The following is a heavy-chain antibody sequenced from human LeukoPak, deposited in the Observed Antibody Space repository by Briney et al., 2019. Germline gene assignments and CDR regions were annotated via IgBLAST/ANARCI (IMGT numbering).Heavy chain of an antibody. CDR1: GYTFTSYG. CDR2: ISAYNGNT. CDR3: ARDYPYYYDSSGYYGIDY. J-gene: IGHJ4*02. V-gene: IGHV1-18*01. D-gene: IGHD3-22*01. Sequence: ASVKVSCKASGYTFTSYGISWVRQAPGQGLEWMGWISAYNGNTNYAQKLQGRVTMTTDTSTSTAYMELRSLRSDDTAVYYCARDYPYYYDSSGYYGIDYWGQGTLVTVSS.